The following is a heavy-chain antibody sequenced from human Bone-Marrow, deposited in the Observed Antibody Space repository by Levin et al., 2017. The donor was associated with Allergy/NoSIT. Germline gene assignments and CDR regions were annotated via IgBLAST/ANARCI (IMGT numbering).Heavy chain of an antibody. D-gene: IGHD5-12*01. V-gene: IGHV3-23*01. Sequence: GESLKISCAASGFTFSSFAMHWVRQAPGKGLEWVSSITGSGGSSYYADSGKGRFTISRDNSKNTLFLHMDSLRAEDTGKYYCAKGRGSSGYDSDYWGHGTLVTVSS. CDR3: AKGRGSSGYDSDY. CDR1: GFTFSSFA. J-gene: IGHJ4*01. CDR2: ITGSGGSS.